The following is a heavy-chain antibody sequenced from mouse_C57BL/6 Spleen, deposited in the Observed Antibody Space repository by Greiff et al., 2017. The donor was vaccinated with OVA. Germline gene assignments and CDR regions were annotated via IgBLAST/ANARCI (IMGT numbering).Heavy chain of an antibody. CDR3: ARLEYYGSSFYFDY. Sequence: LQESGAELARPGASVKLSCKASGYTFTSYGISWVKQRTGQGLEWIGEIYPRSGNTYYNEKFKGKATLTADKSSSTAYMELRSLTSEDSAVYFCARLEYYGSSFYFDYWGQGTTLTVSS. V-gene: IGHV1-81*01. CDR1: GYTFTSYG. CDR2: IYPRSGNT. J-gene: IGHJ2*01. D-gene: IGHD1-1*01.